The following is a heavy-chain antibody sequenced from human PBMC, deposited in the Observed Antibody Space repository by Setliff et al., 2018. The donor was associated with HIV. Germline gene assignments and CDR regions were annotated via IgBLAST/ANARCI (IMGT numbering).Heavy chain of an antibody. D-gene: IGHD2-15*01. CDR1: GGSISSYY. CDR2: IYYSGST. CDR3: ARNPCSGGSCPDAFDI. Sequence: SETLSLTCTVSGGSISSYYWSWIRQPPGKGLEWIGYIYYSGSTNYNPSLKSRVTISVDTSKNQSSLKLSSVTAADTAVYYCARNPCSGGSCPDAFDIWGQGTVVTVSS. J-gene: IGHJ3*02. V-gene: IGHV4-59*01.